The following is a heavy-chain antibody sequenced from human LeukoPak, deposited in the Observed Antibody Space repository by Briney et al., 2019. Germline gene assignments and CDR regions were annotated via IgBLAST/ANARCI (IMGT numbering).Heavy chain of an antibody. V-gene: IGHV1-46*01. CDR2: INPSGGST. Sequence: ASVKVSCKASGYTFTSYYMHWVRQAPGQGLEWMGLINPSGGSTSYAQKFQGRVTMTRDTSTSTVYMELSSLRSEDTAVYYCARDPRDGYNPYNWFDPWGQGTLVTVSS. CDR1: GYTFTSYY. CDR3: ARDPRDGYNPYNWFDP. D-gene: IGHD5-24*01. J-gene: IGHJ5*02.